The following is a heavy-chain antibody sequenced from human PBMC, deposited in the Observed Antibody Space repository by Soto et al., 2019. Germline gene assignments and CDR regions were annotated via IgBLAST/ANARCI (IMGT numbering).Heavy chain of an antibody. V-gene: IGHV4-38-2*01. J-gene: IGHJ4*02. CDR1: GYSISSGYY. D-gene: IGHD6-19*01. Sequence: SETLCLTCAFSGYSISSGYYWGWIRQPPGKGLEWIGTVYHSGSTFYNPSLKSPVTISVDTSKNQFSLRLASVTAADTALYYCARIYRIGWPHNFFDSRGQAPLVTVTS. CDR3: ARIYRIGWPHNFFDS. CDR2: VYHSGST.